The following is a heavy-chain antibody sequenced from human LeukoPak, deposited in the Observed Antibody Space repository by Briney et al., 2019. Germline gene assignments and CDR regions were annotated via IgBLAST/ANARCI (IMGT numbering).Heavy chain of an antibody. J-gene: IGHJ4*02. D-gene: IGHD3-9*01. CDR2: TRPEGTTT. CDR1: GFTFSTYW. Sequence: PGGSLRLSCAASGFTFSTYWMHWVRQAPGKGLVWVSRTRPEGTTTAYADSVKGRFTISRDNATNTLFLQMNSLSAEDTAVYYCARDLDWILFDYWGQGTLVTVSS. CDR3: ARDLDWILFDY. V-gene: IGHV3-74*03.